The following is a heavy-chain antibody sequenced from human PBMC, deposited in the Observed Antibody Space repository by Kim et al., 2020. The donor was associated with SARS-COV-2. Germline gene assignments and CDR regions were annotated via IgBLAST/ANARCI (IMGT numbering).Heavy chain of an antibody. CDR1: GFTFSDSA. J-gene: IGHJ3*01. CDR2: ITPSAGTI. Sequence: GGSLRLSCAASGFTFSDSAMNWVRQAPGKGLEWISFITPSAGTISYADSVKGRFTISRDNANKSLYLQLNGLRLEDTAVYYCANSPPTGTVTKSFYAIDV. CDR3: ANSPPTGTVTKSFYAIDV. V-gene: IGHV3-48*01. D-gene: IGHD2-21*01.